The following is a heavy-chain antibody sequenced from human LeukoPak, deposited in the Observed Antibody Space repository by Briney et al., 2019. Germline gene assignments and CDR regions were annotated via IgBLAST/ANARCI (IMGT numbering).Heavy chain of an antibody. Sequence: GGSLRLSCAASGFTFSSYGMHWVRQAPGKGLEWVAVIWYDGSNKYYADSVKGRFTISRDNSKNTLYLQMNSLRAEDTAVYYCAKSSSSSEGNPLNWFDPWGQGTLVTVSS. V-gene: IGHV3-33*06. J-gene: IGHJ5*02. CDR3: AKSSSSSEGNPLNWFDP. CDR2: IWYDGSNK. CDR1: GFTFSSYG. D-gene: IGHD6-6*01.